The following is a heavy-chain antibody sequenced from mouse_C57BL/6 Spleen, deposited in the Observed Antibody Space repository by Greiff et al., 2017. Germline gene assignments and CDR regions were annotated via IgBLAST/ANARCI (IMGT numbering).Heavy chain of an antibody. Sequence: QVQLKESGAELARPGASVKMSCKASGYTFTSYTMHWVKQRPGQGLEWIGYINPSSGYTKYNQKFKDKATLTADKSSSTAYMQLSSLTSEDSAVYYSARLGYEYDGGDYRGENTTLTLSS. CDR1: GYTFTSYT. J-gene: IGHJ2*01. CDR2: INPSSGYT. D-gene: IGHD2-4*01. V-gene: IGHV1-4*01. CDR3: ARLGYEYDGGDY.